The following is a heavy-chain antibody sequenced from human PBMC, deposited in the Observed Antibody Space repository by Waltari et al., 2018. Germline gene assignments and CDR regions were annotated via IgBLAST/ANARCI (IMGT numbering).Heavy chain of an antibody. V-gene: IGHV4-59*01. CDR3: ARDRNDAFDI. J-gene: IGHJ3*02. Sequence: QVQLQESGPGLVQPSETLSLTCTVSGGSISSYYWSWIRQPPGKGLEWIGYIYYSGSTNYNPSLKSRVTISVDTSKNQFSLKLSSVTAADTAVYYCARDRNDAFDIWGQGTMVTVSS. CDR1: GGSISSYY. CDR2: IYYSGST.